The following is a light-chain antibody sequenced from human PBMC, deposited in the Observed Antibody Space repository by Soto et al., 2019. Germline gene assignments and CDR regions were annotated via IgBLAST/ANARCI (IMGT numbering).Light chain of an antibody. CDR2: GVS. CDR1: QSISSSF. Sequence: ENVLTQSPGTLSLSPGERATLSCRASQSISSSFLAWYQQKPGQAPRLLIYGVSSRATGIPDRFSGSGSGTDFTLTISRLEPEDVEVYYCQQHGSYPLTFGGGTKVDIK. J-gene: IGKJ4*01. CDR3: QQHGSYPLT. V-gene: IGKV3-20*01.